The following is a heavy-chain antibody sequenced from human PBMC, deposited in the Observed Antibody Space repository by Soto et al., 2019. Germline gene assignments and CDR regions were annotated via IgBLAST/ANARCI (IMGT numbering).Heavy chain of an antibody. D-gene: IGHD1-26*01. CDR1: GYNFTNYW. CDR3: AKSGSHIWTSGYFDS. Sequence: GESLKISGKVSGYNFTNYWIGWVRQMPGKGLEWMGIIYPGDSNTRNSPSFQGQVTISADKSITTAYLQWSSLKASDTAMYYCAKSGSHIWTSGYFDSAAREPWSPSPQ. J-gene: IGHJ4*02. V-gene: IGHV5-51*01. CDR2: IYPGDSNT.